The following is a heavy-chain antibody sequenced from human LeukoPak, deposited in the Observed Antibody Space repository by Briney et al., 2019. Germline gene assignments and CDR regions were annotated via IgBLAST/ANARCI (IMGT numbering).Heavy chain of an antibody. CDR2: IYHSGST. CDR3: ARVPRSRSSGGWGDY. J-gene: IGHJ4*02. Sequence: PSETLSLTCAVSGGTISTTNSWRWVRQPPGKGLEWIGEIYHSGSTNYNPSLKSRVTISVDKSKNQFSLKLLSVAAADTAIYYCARVPRSRSSGGWGDYWGQGTLVTVSS. CDR1: GGTISTTNS. D-gene: IGHD6-19*01. V-gene: IGHV4-4*02.